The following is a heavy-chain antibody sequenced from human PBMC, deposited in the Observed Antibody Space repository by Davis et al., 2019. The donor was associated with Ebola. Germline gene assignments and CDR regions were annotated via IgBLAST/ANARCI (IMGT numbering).Heavy chain of an antibody. D-gene: IGHD6-6*01. V-gene: IGHV1-46*01. CDR2: INPSGGST. CDR3: ARGVGQLARYYYYYYGMDV. Sequence: ASVKVSCKASEYTFTSYYMHWVRQAPGQGLEWMGIINPSGGSTSYAQKFQGRVTMTRDTSTSTVYMELSSLRSEDTAVYYCARGVGQLARYYYYYYGMDVWGQGTTVTVSS. CDR1: EYTFTSYY. J-gene: IGHJ6*02.